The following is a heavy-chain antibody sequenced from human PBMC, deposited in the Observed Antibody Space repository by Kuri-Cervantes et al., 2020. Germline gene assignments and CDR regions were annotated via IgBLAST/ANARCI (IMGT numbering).Heavy chain of an antibody. CDR1: GGSISSGGYS. CDR3: ARVEPIFCSSTSCYVRD. Sequence: LRLSCAVSGGSISSGGYSWSWIRQPPGKGLEWIGYIYHSGSTYYNPSLKSRVTISVDTSKNQFSLKLSSVTAADTAVYYCARVEPIFCSSTSCYVRDWGQGTLVTVSS. J-gene: IGHJ4*02. CDR2: IYHSGST. D-gene: IGHD2-2*01. V-gene: IGHV4-30-2*01.